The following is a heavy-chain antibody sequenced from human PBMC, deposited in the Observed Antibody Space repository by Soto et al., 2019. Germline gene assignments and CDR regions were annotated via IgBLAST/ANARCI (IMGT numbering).Heavy chain of an antibody. V-gene: IGHV4-31*03. J-gene: IGHJ5*02. D-gene: IGHD3-10*01. Sequence: QVQLQESGPGLVKPSQTLSLTCTVSGGSISSGGYYWSWIRQHPGKGLEWIGYIYYSGSTYYNPSLKSRVTISVDTSKNQVSLKLSSVTAADTAVYSCARDLRRGNWFDPWGQGTLVTVSS. CDR3: ARDLRRGNWFDP. CDR2: IYYSGST. CDR1: GGSISSGGYY.